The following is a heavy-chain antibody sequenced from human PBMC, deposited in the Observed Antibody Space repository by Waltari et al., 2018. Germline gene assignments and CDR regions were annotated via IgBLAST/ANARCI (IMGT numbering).Heavy chain of an antibody. V-gene: IGHV3-53*04. Sequence: ESGGGLVQPGGSLRLSCAASGFSVTNNYMNWVRQAPGKGLEWVSTVYSGGSTSYADSVKGRFTISRDNSENTLYLQMNNLRGDDTAVYYCARGADTSTWSFYFDSWGQGALVTVSS. D-gene: IGHD6-13*01. J-gene: IGHJ4*02. CDR3: ARGADTSTWSFYFDS. CDR2: VYSGGST. CDR1: GFSVTNNY.